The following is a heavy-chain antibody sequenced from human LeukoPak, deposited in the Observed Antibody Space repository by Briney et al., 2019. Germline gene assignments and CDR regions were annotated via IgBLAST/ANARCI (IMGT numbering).Heavy chain of an antibody. CDR3: ARDVVVNAIWSYFDY. CDR1: GFTFSSYA. J-gene: IGHJ4*02. Sequence: GRSLRLSCAASGFTFSSYAMHWVRQAPGKGLEWVAVISYDGSNKYYADSVKGRFTISRDNSKNTLYLQMNSLRAEDTAVYYCARDVVVNAIWSYFDYWGQGTLVTVSS. D-gene: IGHD2-21*01. CDR2: ISYDGSNK. V-gene: IGHV3-30-3*01.